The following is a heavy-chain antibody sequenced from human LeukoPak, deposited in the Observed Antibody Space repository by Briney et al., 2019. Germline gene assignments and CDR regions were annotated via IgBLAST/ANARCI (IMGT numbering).Heavy chain of an antibody. D-gene: IGHD3-16*01. CDR3: ARVPSGGDRFDP. V-gene: IGHV1-8*03. Sequence: ASVKVSCKASGYTFTSYDINWVRQATGQGLEWMGWMNPNSGNTGYAQKFQGRVTITRNTSINTAYMELSSLRSEDTAVYYCARVPSGGDRFDPWGQGTLVTVSS. CDR1: GYTFTSYD. CDR2: MNPNSGNT. J-gene: IGHJ5*02.